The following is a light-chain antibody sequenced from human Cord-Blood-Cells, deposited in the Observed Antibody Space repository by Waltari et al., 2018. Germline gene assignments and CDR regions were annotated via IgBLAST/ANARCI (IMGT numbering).Light chain of an antibody. CDR2: DVS. V-gene: IGLV2-11*01. CDR1: SRDVGGDNY. J-gene: IGLJ1*01. Sequence: QSALTQPRSVSGSPGQSVTISCTGTSRDVGGDNYVSWYQQHPGKAPKLMIYDVSKRPSGVPDRFSGSKSGNTASLTISGLQAEDEADYYCCSYAGSYTYVFGTGTKVTVL. CDR3: CSYAGSYTYV.